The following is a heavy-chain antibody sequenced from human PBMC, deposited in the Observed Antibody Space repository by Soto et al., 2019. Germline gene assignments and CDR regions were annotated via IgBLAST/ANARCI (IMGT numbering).Heavy chain of an antibody. CDR2: IYYSGST. Sequence: QVQLQESGPGLVKPSQTLSLTCTVSGGSISSGGYYWSWIRQHPGKGLEWIGYIYYSGSTYYNPSLKSRLTLSVDTSKNQSSLNLGSVTAADTAVYYCARGGVDAGFDYWGQGSLVTVSS. D-gene: IGHD3-16*01. V-gene: IGHV4-31*03. CDR3: ARGGVDAGFDY. CDR1: GGSISSGGYY. J-gene: IGHJ4*02.